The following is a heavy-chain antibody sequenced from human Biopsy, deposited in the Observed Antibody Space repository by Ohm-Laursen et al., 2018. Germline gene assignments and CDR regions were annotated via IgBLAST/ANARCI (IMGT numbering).Heavy chain of an antibody. D-gene: IGHD4-23*01. CDR2: ISYTGYT. V-gene: IGHV4-59*11. CDR1: GGSFTGHY. J-gene: IGHJ4*02. Sequence: PGTLSLTCTVSGGSFTGHYWSWIRQPPGKGLEWIGHISYTGYTSYNASLKSRVTISVDTSRNHFSLRLSSLTVADTAVYYCARGSNDFGGLYFPRWGQGTLLTVSS. CDR3: ARGSNDFGGLYFPR.